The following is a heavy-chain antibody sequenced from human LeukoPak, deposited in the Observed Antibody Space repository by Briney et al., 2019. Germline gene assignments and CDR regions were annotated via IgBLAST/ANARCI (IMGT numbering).Heavy chain of an antibody. CDR1: GFTFSNYA. CDR3: ARGSLEQLSHAIDI. V-gene: IGHV3-21*03. J-gene: IGHJ3*02. Sequence: GGSLRLSCAASGFTFSNYAMNWVRQAPGKGLEWVSSISSSSAYMSYADSVKGRFTISRDNAKNSLYLQMNSLRAEDTAVYYCARGSLEQLSHAIDIWGQGTMVTVSS. D-gene: IGHD6-13*01. CDR2: ISSSSAYM.